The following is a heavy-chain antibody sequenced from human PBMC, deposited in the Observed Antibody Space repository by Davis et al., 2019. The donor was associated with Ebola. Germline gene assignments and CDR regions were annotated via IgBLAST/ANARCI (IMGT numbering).Heavy chain of an antibody. CDR2: INHSGST. CDR3: AREKLGYCSGGSCYSGWFDP. D-gene: IGHD2-15*01. CDR1: GGSFSGYY. J-gene: IGHJ5*02. V-gene: IGHV4-34*01. Sequence: MPSETLSLTCAVYGGSFSGYYWSWIRQPPGKGLEWIGEINHSGSTNYNPSLKSRVTISVDTSNNQFSLKLSSVTAADTAVDYCAREKLGYCSGGSCYSGWFDPWGQGTLVTVSS.